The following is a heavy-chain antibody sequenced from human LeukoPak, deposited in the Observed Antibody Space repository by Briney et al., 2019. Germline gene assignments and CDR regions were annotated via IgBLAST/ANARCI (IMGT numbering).Heavy chain of an antibody. J-gene: IGHJ4*02. V-gene: IGHV3-23*01. CDR3: AREDRGYDYDF. D-gene: IGHD5-12*01. CDR1: GFTFSSSA. Sequence: GGSLRLSCAASGFTFSSSAMSWVRQAPGKGLEWVSAIGASGSSAYYADSVKGRFTVSRDNSKNTLYLQMNSLRAEDTAEYYCAREDRGYDYDFWGQGTLVTVSS. CDR2: IGASGSSA.